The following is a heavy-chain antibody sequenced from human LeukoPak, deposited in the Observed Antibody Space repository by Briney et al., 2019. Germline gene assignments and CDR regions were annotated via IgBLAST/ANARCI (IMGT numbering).Heavy chain of an antibody. J-gene: IGHJ4*02. D-gene: IGHD6-6*01. V-gene: IGHV3-30*18. Sequence: GGSLRLSCAASGFTFSSYGMHWVRQAPGKGLEWVAVISYDGSNKYYADSVKGRFTISRDNSKNTLYLQMNSPRAEDTAVYYCAKGSSGDYWGQGTLVTVSS. CDR1: GFTFSSYG. CDR2: ISYDGSNK. CDR3: AKGSSGDY.